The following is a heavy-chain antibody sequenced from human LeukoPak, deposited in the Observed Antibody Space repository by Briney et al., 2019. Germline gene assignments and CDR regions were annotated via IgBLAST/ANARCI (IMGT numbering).Heavy chain of an antibody. V-gene: IGHV4-34*01. Sequence: MASETLSLTCTVSGGSISGYYWSWIRQPPGKGLEWIGEINHSGSTNYNPSLKSRVTISVDTSKNQFSLKLSSVTAADTAVYYCARGLGYDSSGNQIDYWGQGTLVTVSS. CDR1: GGSISGYY. D-gene: IGHD3-22*01. J-gene: IGHJ4*02. CDR3: ARGLGYDSSGNQIDY. CDR2: INHSGST.